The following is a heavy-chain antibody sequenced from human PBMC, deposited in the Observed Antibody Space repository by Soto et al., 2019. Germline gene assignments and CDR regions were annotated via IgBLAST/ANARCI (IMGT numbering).Heavy chain of an antibody. CDR1: GFTFSTYT. V-gene: IGHV3-21*01. Sequence: EVQVVDSGGGLVKPGGSLRLSCAASGFTFSTYTMNWVRQAPGKGLEWVSSISSSSNYIYYADSVKGRFTISRDNAKNSLYLQMISLRAEVTAVYYCARGYIAMDYWGQGTLVTVSS. CDR2: ISSSSNYI. J-gene: IGHJ4*02. CDR3: ARGYIAMDY. D-gene: IGHD2-21*01.